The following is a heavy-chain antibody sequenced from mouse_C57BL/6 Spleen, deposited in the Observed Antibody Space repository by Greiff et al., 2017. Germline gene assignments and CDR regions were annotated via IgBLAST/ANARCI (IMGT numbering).Heavy chain of an antibody. Sequence: EVQLVESVAELVRPGASVKLSCTASGFNIKNTYMHWVKQRPEQGLEWIGRIDPANGNTKYAPKFQGKATITADTSSNTAYLQLSSLTSEDTAIYYCARMGDSSGYGFAYWGQGTLVTVSA. CDR1: GFNIKNTY. D-gene: IGHD3-2*02. CDR2: IDPANGNT. CDR3: ARMGDSSGYGFAY. J-gene: IGHJ3*01. V-gene: IGHV14-3*01.